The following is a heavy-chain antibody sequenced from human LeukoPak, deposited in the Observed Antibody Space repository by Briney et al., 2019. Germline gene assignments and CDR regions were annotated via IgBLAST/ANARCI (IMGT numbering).Heavy chain of an antibody. V-gene: IGHV1-24*01. Sequence: WASVKVSCKVSGYTLTELSMHWVRQAPGKGLEWMGGFDPEDGETIYAQKFQDRVTMTEDTSTDTAYMELSSLRSEDTAVYYCAAVKTYYYDTSGYYFPLNAFDIWGQGTMVTVSS. CDR1: GYTLTELS. CDR3: AAVKTYYYDTSGYYFPLNAFDI. D-gene: IGHD3-22*01. J-gene: IGHJ3*02. CDR2: FDPEDGET.